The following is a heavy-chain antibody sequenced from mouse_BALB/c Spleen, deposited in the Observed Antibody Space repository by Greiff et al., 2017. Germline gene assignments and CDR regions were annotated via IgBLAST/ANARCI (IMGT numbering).Heavy chain of an antibody. CDR1: GFTFSSFG. CDR3: ARSGSTMITRSAWFAY. D-gene: IGHD2-4*01. J-gene: IGHJ3*01. CDR2: ISSGSSTI. Sequence: DVHLVESGGGLVQPGGSRKLSCAASGFTFSSFGMHWVRQAPEKGLEWVAYISSGSSTIYYADTVKGRFTISRDNPKNTLFLQMTSLRSEDTAMYYGARSGSTMITRSAWFAYWGQGTLVTVSA. V-gene: IGHV5-17*02.